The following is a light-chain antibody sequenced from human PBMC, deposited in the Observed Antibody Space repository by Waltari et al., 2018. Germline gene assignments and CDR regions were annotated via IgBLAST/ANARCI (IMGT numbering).Light chain of an antibody. V-gene: IGLV2-23*01. CDR2: EGD. J-gene: IGLJ1*01. CDR3: YSYAGSSV. Sequence: QSALTQPASVSGSPGQSLTISCPGTPSDLENFNLVSRYQPHPGKAPKLIIYEGDKRPSGVSDRLTVSKSGNTASLTISGLQAEDEADYFCYSYAGSSVFGTGTKVTVL. CDR1: PSDLENFNL.